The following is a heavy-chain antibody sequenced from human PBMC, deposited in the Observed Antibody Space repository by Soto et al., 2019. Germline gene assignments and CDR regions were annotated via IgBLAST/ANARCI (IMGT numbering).Heavy chain of an antibody. J-gene: IGHJ4*02. V-gene: IGHV4-34*01. CDR1: GGSFSGYY. CDR3: AMKLGVATDECYFDY. Sequence: SETLSLTCAVYGGSFSGYYWSWIRQPPGKGLEWIGEINHSGSTNYNPSLKSRVTISVDTSKNQFSLKLSSVTAADTAVYYCAMKLGVATDECYFDYWGQGTLVTVSS. D-gene: IGHD5-12*01. CDR2: INHSGST.